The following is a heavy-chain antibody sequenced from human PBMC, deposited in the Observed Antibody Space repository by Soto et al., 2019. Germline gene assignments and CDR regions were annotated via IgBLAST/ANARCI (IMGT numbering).Heavy chain of an antibody. J-gene: IGHJ1*01. CDR2: ISGSGGST. V-gene: IGHV3-23*01. CDR3: AGQQWLVPHAEYFQH. CDR1: GFTFSSYA. D-gene: IGHD6-19*01. Sequence: GGSLRLSCAASGFTFSSYAMSWVRQAPGKGLEWVSAISGSGGSTYYADSVKGRFTISRDNSKNTLYLQMNSLRAEDTAVYYCAGQQWLVPHAEYFQHWGQGTLVTVSS.